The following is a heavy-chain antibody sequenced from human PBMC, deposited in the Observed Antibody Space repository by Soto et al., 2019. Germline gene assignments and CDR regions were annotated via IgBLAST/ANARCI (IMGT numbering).Heavy chain of an antibody. CDR1: GGAISGYY. V-gene: IGHV4-4*07. CDR3: AGGPRFFDWFEP. J-gene: IGHJ5*02. D-gene: IGHD3-3*01. Sequence: PSETLSLTCTVTGGAISGYYWTWIRQSDGEGLEWIGRIYSSGSTNYNPSLKSRVTISLDTSMNYFSLRLSSVTAADTAVYYCAGGPRFFDWFEPWGQGTLVTVSS. CDR2: IYSSGST.